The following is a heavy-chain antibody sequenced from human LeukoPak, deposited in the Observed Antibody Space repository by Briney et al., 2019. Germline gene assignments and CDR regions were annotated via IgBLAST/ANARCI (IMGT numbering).Heavy chain of an antibody. Sequence: SETLSLTCAVYGGSFIGFHWNWIRQPPGKGLEWIGDINHSGSTNYNPSLTSRVTISVDTSKNQFSLKLSSVTAADTAVYYCARVGYGDSDAFDIWGQGTMVTVSS. J-gene: IGHJ3*02. CDR2: INHSGST. CDR1: GGSFIGFH. D-gene: IGHD4-17*01. V-gene: IGHV4-34*01. CDR3: ARVGYGDSDAFDI.